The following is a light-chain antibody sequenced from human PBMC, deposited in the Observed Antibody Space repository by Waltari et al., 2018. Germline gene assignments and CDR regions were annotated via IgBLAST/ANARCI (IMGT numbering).Light chain of an antibody. J-gene: IGLJ3*02. CDR2: RNN. CDR1: RSHSGSVY. V-gene: IGLV1-47*01. CDR3: AAWDDSLSGWL. Sequence: QSVLTQPPSVSGTPGQEVTISCSGSRSHSGSVYIYWYQHFPGMAPKLLIFRNNQRPSGVPDRFSASKSGTSASLAISGLRSEDEADYYCAAWDDSLSGWLFGGGTKLTVL.